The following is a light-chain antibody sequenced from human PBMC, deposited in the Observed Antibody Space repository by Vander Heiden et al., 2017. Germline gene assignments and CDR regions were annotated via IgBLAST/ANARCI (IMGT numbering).Light chain of an antibody. CDR3: AAWDDSLSGPV. CDR2: RND. CDR1: SSNIGSNY. V-gene: IGLV1-47*01. Sequence: QSVLTQAPSASGTPGQRVTTSCSGSSSNIGSNYVYWYQQLPGTAPKLLIFRNDQRPSGVPDRFSGSKSGTSASLAISGLRSEDEADYYCAAWDDSLSGPVFGGGTKLTVL. J-gene: IGLJ3*02.